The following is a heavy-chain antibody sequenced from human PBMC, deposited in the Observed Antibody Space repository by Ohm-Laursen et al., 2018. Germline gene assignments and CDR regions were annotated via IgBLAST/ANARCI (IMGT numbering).Heavy chain of an antibody. CDR3: ARRANSAFPYYLDY. V-gene: IGHV4-61*01. CDR1: GGSVSSGSYY. J-gene: IGHJ4*02. D-gene: IGHD1-26*01. Sequence: GTLSLTCTVSGGSVSSGSYYWSWIRQPPGKGLEWIGYISYSGNTNYNPSLKSRVTISVDTSKNQLSLKLSSVTAADTAVYYCARRANSAFPYYLDYWGQGTLVTVSS. CDR2: ISYSGNT.